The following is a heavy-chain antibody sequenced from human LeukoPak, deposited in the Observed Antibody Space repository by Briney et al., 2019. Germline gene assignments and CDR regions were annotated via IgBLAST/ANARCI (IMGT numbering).Heavy chain of an antibody. CDR2: INHSGST. J-gene: IGHJ3*02. CDR1: GGSFSGYY. V-gene: IGHV4-34*01. CDR3: ARGLYDYVWGSYRSLGALDI. Sequence: PSETLSLTCAVYGGSFSGYYWSWIRQPPGKGLEWIGEINHSGSTNYNLSLKSRVTISVDTSKNQFSLKLSSVTAADTAVYYCARGLYDYVWGSYRSLGALDIWGQGTMVTVSS. D-gene: IGHD3-16*02.